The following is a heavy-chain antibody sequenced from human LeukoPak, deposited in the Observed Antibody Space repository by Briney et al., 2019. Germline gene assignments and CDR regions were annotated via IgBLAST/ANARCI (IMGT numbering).Heavy chain of an antibody. CDR2: INPNSGGT. CDR3: AREEDSNYAPHMDV. D-gene: IGHD4-11*01. J-gene: IGHJ6*03. V-gene: IGHV1-2*04. Sequence: ASVKVSCKASGYTFTGYYMHWVRQAPGQGLEWMGWINPNSGGTNYAQKFQGWVTMTRDTSISTAYMELSRLRSDDTAVYYCAREEDSNYAPHMDVWGKGTTVTVSS. CDR1: GYTFTGYY.